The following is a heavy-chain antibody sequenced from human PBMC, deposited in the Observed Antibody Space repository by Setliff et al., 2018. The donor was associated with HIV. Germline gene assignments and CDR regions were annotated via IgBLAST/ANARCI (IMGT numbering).Heavy chain of an antibody. CDR1: GYTFISYG. Sequence: GASVKVSCKASGYTFISYGISWMRQAPGQGPEWMGWISVDNGDTNYAQKVQGRATITTDESTSTAYMELSSLRSEDTAVYFCARSVHSLYGDYATYFDPWGQGTQVTVSS. D-gene: IGHD4-17*01. J-gene: IGHJ5*02. V-gene: IGHV1-18*04. CDR2: ISVDNGDT. CDR3: ARSVHSLYGDYATYFDP.